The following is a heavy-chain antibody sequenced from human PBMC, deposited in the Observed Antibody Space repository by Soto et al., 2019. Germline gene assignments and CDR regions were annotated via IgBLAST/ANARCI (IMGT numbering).Heavy chain of an antibody. V-gene: IGHV1-2*04. J-gene: IGHJ5*02. Sequence: ASVKVSCQASGYTFTGYYMHWVRQAPGQGLEWMGWINPNSGGTNYAQKFQGWVTMTRDTSISTAYMELSRLRSDDTAVYYCARDSRLDYSNQDRGWFDPWGQGTLVTVSS. CDR1: GYTFTGYY. CDR2: INPNSGGT. CDR3: ARDSRLDYSNQDRGWFDP. D-gene: IGHD4-4*01.